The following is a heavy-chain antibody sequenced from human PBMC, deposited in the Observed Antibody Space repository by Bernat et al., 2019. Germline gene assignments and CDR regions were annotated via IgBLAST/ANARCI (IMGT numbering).Heavy chain of an antibody. Sequence: EVQLVESGGGLVKPGGSLRLSCAASGFTFSSYSMNWVRQAPGKGLEWVSSISSSSSYIYYADSVKGRFTISRDNAKNSLYLQMNRLRAEDTAVYYCARGSYAARAFDIWGQGTMVTVSS. CDR1: GFTFSSYS. CDR3: ARGSYAARAFDI. D-gene: IGHD4-17*01. J-gene: IGHJ3*02. V-gene: IGHV3-21*01. CDR2: ISSSSSYI.